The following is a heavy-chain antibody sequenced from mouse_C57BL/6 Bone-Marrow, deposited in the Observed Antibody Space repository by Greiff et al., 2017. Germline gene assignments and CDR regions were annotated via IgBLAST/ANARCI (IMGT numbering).Heavy chain of an antibody. D-gene: IGHD2-12*01. V-gene: IGHV5-12*01. Sequence: EVQLVESGGGLVQPGGSLKLSCAASGFTFSDYYMYWVRQTPEKRLEWVAYISNGGGRTYYPDTLKGRFTISRDNAKTTMYLQMSRLKSEDTAMYYCARQRTCYSDWYFDVWGTGTTVTVSS. J-gene: IGHJ1*03. CDR1: GFTFSDYY. CDR2: ISNGGGRT. CDR3: ARQRTCYSDWYFDV.